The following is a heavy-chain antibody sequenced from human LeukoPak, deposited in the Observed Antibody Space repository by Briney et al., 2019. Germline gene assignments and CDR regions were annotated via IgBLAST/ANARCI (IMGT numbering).Heavy chain of an antibody. J-gene: IGHJ4*02. CDR1: GFTFSSYA. CDR2: ISGSGGST. V-gene: IGHV3-23*01. D-gene: IGHD1-14*01. CDR3: AKKWGVGTTTLDYFDY. Sequence: GGSLRLSCAASGFTFSSYAMSWVRQAPGKGLEWVSAISGSGGSTYYADSVKGRFTISRDNSKNTLYLQMNSLTDDDTAVYYCAKKWGVGTTTLDYFDYWGQGTLVTVSS.